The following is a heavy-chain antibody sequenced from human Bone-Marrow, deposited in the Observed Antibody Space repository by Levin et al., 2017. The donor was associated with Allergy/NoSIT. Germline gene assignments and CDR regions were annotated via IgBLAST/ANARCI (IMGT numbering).Heavy chain of an antibody. CDR1: GFTFSSYA. V-gene: IGHV3-23*01. J-gene: IGHJ4*02. D-gene: IGHD3-22*01. CDR2: ISGSGGST. CDR3: AKEGGPPHYYDSSGYYYVY. Sequence: GGSLRLSCAASGFTFSSYAMSWVRQAPGKGLEWVSAISGSGGSTYYADSVKGRFTISRDNSKNTLYLQMNSLRAEDTAVYYCAKEGGPPHYYDSSGYYYVYWGQGTLVTVSS.